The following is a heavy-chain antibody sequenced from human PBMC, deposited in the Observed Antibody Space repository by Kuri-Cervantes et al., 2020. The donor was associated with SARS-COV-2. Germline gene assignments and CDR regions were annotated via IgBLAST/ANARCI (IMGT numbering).Heavy chain of an antibody. CDR2: ISYDGSNK. Sequence: LSLTCAASAFTFSSYAIHWVRQAPGKGLEWVAIISYDGSNKYYADSVKGRFTISRDNSKNTLYLQMNSLRAEDTAVYYCARDRVGVHDYWGQGTLVTVSS. CDR1: AFTFSSYA. J-gene: IGHJ4*02. V-gene: IGHV3-30-3*01. CDR3: ARDRVGVHDY. D-gene: IGHD2-21*01.